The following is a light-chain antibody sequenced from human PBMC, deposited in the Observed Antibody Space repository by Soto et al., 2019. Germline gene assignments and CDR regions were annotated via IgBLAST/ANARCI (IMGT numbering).Light chain of an antibody. V-gene: IGLV1-40*01. CDR2: GNS. CDR3: QSSDSSLSGYV. Sequence: QSVLTQPPSASGAPGKRVTISCTGSSSNIGAGYDVHWYQQLPGTAPKLLIYGNSNRPSGVPDRFSGSKSGTSASLAITGLQAEDEADYYCQSSDSSLSGYVFGTGTKVTVL. CDR1: SSNIGAGYD. J-gene: IGLJ1*01.